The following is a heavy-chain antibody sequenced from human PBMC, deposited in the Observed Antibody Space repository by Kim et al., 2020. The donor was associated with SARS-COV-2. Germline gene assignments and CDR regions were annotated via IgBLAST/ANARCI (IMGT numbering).Heavy chain of an antibody. V-gene: IGHV1-18*01. CDR2: ISGYDDHR. CDR1: GYIFTEYG. CDR3: ARSQYAFSSEDLDF. Sequence: GESLKISCRASGYIFTEYGISWVRHVPGQGLEWIGWISGYDDHRNSAPKLQDRVTLTSDTSTSTAYMELRNLTSHDTAVYFCARSQYAFSSEDLDFWGQGTLVSVSS. D-gene: IGHD2-2*01. J-gene: IGHJ4*02.